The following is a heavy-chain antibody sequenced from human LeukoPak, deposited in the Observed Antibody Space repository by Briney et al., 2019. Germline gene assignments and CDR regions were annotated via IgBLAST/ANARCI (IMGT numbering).Heavy chain of an antibody. J-gene: IGHJ2*01. CDR1: GFTFSSYA. Sequence: GGSLRLSCAASGFTFSSYAMSWVRQAPGKGLEWVSAISGSGGSTYYADSVKGRFTISRDNSKNTLYLQMNSLRAEDTAVYYCAKDPRGYYDYIWGSYRYGWYFDLWGRGTLVTVSS. CDR2: ISGSGGST. V-gene: IGHV3-23*01. D-gene: IGHD3-16*02. CDR3: AKDPRGYYDYIWGSYRYGWYFDL.